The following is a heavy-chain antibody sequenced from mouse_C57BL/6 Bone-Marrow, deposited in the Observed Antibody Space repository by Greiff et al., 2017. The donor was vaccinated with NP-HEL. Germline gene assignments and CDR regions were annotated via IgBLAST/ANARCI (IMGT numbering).Heavy chain of an antibody. CDR2: INPNNGGT. CDR1: GYTFTDYN. CDR3: ARRVYLYFDV. J-gene: IGHJ1*03. Sequence: EVKLQQSGPELVKPGASVKIPCKASGYTFTDYNMDWVKQSHGKSLEWIGDINPNNGGTIYNQKFKGKATLTVDKSSSTAYMELRSLTSEDTAVYYCARRVYLYFDVWGTGTTVTVSS. D-gene: IGHD5-5*01. V-gene: IGHV1-18*01.